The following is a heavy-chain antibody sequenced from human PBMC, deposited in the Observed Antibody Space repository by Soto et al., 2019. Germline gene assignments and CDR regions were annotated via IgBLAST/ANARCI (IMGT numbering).Heavy chain of an antibody. CDR3: ARDRHYGSGSPYFDY. V-gene: IGHV4-39*07. D-gene: IGHD3-10*01. CDR2: IYYSGST. CDR1: GGSISSSSYY. J-gene: IGHJ4*02. Sequence: SETLSLTCTVSGGSISSSSYYWGWIRQPPGKGLEWIGSIYYSGSTYYNPSLKSRVTISVDTSKNQFSLKLSSVTAADTAVYYCARDRHYGSGSPYFDYWGQGTLVTVSS.